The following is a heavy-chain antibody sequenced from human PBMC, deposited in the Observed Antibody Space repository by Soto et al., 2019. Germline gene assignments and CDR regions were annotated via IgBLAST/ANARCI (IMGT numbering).Heavy chain of an antibody. CDR3: ADSWLPTSY. CDR2: ISPDGRTT. Sequence: VGSLRLSCVASGFSFSSYTMNWVRQAPGKGLEWVSRISPDGRTTTYADSVKGRFTISRDNAKSTLYLQMNSLTVEDGAVYYCADSWLPTSYWGPGTLVTVSS. J-gene: IGHJ4*02. D-gene: IGHD3-10*01. CDR1: GFSFSSYT. V-gene: IGHV3-74*01.